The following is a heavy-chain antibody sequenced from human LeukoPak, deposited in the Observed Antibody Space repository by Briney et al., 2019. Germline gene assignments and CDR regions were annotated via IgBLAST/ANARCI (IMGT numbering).Heavy chain of an antibody. CDR2: IYYSGST. D-gene: IGHD6-19*01. CDR1: GGSISSYY. V-gene: IGHV4-59*01. J-gene: IGHJ4*02. CDR3: ARQERDVAEYFDY. Sequence: SEALSLTCTVSGGSISSYYWSWIRQPPGKGLEWIGYIYYSGSTNYNPSLKSRVTISVDTSKNQFSLKLSSVTAADTAVYYCARQERDVAEYFDYWGQGTLVTVSS.